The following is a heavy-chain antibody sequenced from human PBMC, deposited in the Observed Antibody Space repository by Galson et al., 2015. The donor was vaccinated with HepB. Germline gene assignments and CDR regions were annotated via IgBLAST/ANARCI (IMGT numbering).Heavy chain of an antibody. CDR1: GFTFSSYG. J-gene: IGHJ6*03. CDR3: ASIPLPQYCSGGSCAGYYYYYMDV. D-gene: IGHD2-15*01. CDR2: ISYDGSNK. V-gene: IGHV3-30*03. Sequence: SLRLSCAASGFTFSSYGMHWVRQAPGKGLEWVAVISYDGSNKYYADSVKGRFTISRDNSKNTLYLQMNSLRAEDTAVYYCASIPLPQYCSGGSCAGYYYYYMDVWGKGTTVTVSS.